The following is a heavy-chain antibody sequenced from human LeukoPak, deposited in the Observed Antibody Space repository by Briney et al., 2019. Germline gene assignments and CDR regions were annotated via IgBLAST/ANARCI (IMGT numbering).Heavy chain of an antibody. CDR3: ARDRSPYEYYFDY. CDR2: ISYDGTNK. D-gene: IGHD5-12*01. CDR1: GFPFSNYA. V-gene: IGHV3-30-3*01. J-gene: IGHJ4*02. Sequence: GGSLRLSCAASGFPFSNYAMHRVRQAPGKGLEWVAVISYDGTNKYYADSVKGRFTISRDNSKNTLYLQMSSLRAEDTAVYYCARDRSPYEYYFDYWGQGTLVTVSS.